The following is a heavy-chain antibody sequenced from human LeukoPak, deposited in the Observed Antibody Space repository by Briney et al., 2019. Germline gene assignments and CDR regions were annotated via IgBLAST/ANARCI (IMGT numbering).Heavy chain of an antibody. CDR1: GHTFTGYY. J-gene: IGHJ2*01. V-gene: IGHV1-2*02. CDR3: ARDSGGTGAVFPRLDYYFDL. D-gene: IGHD3/OR15-3a*01. CDR2: INPTSGVT. Sequence: GASVEVSCKTSGHTFTGYYIHWVRQAPGQGLEWMGWINPTSGVTNYAQHFEGRVTMTRDTSITTVYMELSSLRSDDTALYYCARDSGGTGAVFPRLDYYFDLWGRGTLVTVSS.